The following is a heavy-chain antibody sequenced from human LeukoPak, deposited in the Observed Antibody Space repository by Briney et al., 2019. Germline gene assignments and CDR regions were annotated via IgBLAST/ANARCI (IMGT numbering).Heavy chain of an antibody. CDR3: ARERVEYQLLSKREVYHFDY. CDR2: ISSYNGNT. CDR1: GYTFTSYA. D-gene: IGHD2-2*01. Sequence: ASVKVSCKASGYTFTSYAITWVRQAPGQGLEWMGWISSYNGNTNYAQKLQGRVTMTTETSTSTAYMELRSLRSDDTAVYYCARERVEYQLLSKREVYHFDYWGQGILVTVSS. J-gene: IGHJ4*02. V-gene: IGHV1-18*01.